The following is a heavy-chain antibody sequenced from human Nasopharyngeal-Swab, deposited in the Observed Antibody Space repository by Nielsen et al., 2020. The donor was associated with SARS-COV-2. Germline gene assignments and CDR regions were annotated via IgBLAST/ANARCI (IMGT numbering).Heavy chain of an antibody. D-gene: IGHD3-3*01. Sequence: GEALKISCSASGFTFSDYYLTRVRQTPGKGLQWVSHISLSGPTQYSADPVKGRFTISRDNARNTLLLQMSSLTADDTAIYYCARAPAGVAVPLIDYWGQGTLVTVSS. V-gene: IGHV3-11*01. CDR3: ARAPAGVAVPLIDY. J-gene: IGHJ4*02. CDR2: ISLSGPTQ. CDR1: GFTFSDYY.